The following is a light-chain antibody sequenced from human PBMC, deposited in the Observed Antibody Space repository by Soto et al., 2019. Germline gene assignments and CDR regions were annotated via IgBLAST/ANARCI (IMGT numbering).Light chain of an antibody. Sequence: QSALSQPASVSGSRGQSITISCTGTSSDVGNYNLVSWYQQYPGKAPTLMIFKDTKRPSGVSHRFSGTKSSNTASLTIAGLEPEDAADYYCFSDAGSSTMTFGGGTQLTVL. V-gene: IGLV2-23*01. J-gene: IGLJ7*01. CDR3: FSDAGSSTMT. CDR1: SSDVGNYNL. CDR2: KDT.